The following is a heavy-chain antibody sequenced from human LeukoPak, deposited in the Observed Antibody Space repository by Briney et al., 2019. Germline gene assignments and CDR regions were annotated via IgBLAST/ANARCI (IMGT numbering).Heavy chain of an antibody. V-gene: IGHV1-46*01. CDR1: GYTFTSYY. J-gene: IGHJ5*02. CDR3: ARAKDIVVVPAAPNWFDP. Sequence: ASVKVSCKASGYTFTSYYMHWVRQAPGQGLERMGTINPRGGSTSYALKFQGRVTMTRDMSTSTAYMELSSLRSEDTAVYYCARAKDIVVVPAAPNWFDPWGQGTLVTVSS. CDR2: INPRGGST. D-gene: IGHD2-2*01.